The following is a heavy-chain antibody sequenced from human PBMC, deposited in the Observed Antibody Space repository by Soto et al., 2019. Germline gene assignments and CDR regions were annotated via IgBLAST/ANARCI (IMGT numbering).Heavy chain of an antibody. J-gene: IGHJ5*02. CDR2: ISPSSGET. Sequence: QVQLVQSGPEVKKPGASVKVSCKASGYSFSSYGITWVRQAPGQGLEWMGWISPSSGETNYAQKFQGRVTVTTDRSTTTTYLELRSLKSDDTAVYYCARDWHPRFDPWGPGTLVTVSS. CDR1: GYSFSSYG. CDR3: ARDWHPRFDP. V-gene: IGHV1-18*01.